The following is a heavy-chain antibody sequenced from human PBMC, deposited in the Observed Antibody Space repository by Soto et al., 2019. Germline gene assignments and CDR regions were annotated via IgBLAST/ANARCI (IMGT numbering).Heavy chain of an antibody. CDR2: ISYDGSNK. CDR3: AKDGHIAVAGGNWFDH. CDR1: GFTFSSYG. J-gene: IGHJ5*02. D-gene: IGHD6-19*01. V-gene: IGHV3-30*18. Sequence: GGSLRLSCAASGFTFSSYGMHWVRQAPGKGLEWVAVISYDGSNKYYADSVKGRFTISRDNSKNTLYLQMNSLRAEDTAVYYCAKDGHIAVAGGNWFDHWGQGTLVTVSS.